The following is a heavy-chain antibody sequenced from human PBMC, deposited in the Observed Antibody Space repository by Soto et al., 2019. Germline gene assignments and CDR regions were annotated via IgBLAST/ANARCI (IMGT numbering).Heavy chain of an antibody. CDR1: GFSFSSYG. J-gene: IGHJ6*03. CDR2: ISYDGSNK. D-gene: IGHD2-15*01. V-gene: IGHV3-30*18. CDR3: ANGYCSGGSCYLIFPTRYYYYYMDV. Sequence: GGSLRLSCAASGFSFSSYGMHWVRQAPGKGLEWVAVISYDGSNKYYADSVKGRFTISRDNSKNTLYLQMNSLRAEDTAVYYCANGYCSGGSCYLIFPTRYYYYYMDVWCKGTTVTVSS.